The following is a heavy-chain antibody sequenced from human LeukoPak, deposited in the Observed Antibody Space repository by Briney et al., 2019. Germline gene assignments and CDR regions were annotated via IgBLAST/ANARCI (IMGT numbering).Heavy chain of an antibody. CDR1: GSTFTGYY. CDR2: INPNSGGT. Sequence: ASAKVSCKASGSTFTGYYMHWVRQAPGQGLEWMGWINPNSGGTNYAQKFQGRVTMTRDTSISTAYMELSRLRSDDTAVYYCARFRTHQYNWFDPWGQGTLVTVSS. CDR3: ARFRTHQYNWFDP. J-gene: IGHJ5*02. D-gene: IGHD1-1*01. V-gene: IGHV1-2*02.